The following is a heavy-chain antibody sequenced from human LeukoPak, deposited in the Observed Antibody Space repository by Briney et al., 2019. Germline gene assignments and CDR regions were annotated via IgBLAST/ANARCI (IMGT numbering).Heavy chain of an antibody. J-gene: IGHJ4*02. CDR2: IRSSGSPI. V-gene: IGHV3-48*02. Sequence: GGSLRLSCVVSASTFSTNSMNWVRQAPGKGLEWVSYIRSSGSPIYYADSVKGRFTISRDDAKNSLYLQMNSLRDEITAVYYCTKDPHARDYWGQGTLVTVSS. CDR3: TKDPHARDY. CDR1: ASTFSTNS.